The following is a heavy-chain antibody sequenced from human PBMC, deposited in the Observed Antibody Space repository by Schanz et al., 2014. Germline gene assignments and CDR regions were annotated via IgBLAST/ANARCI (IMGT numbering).Heavy chain of an antibody. J-gene: IGHJ3*02. CDR3: ARENLNWEAFDI. V-gene: IGHV3-11*01. Sequence: VQLVESGGGLVKPGGSLRLSCAASGLTFSDYYMSWIRQAPGKGLEWVSYISRDGTTSYYADSVKGRFTISRDNAKNSLYLEMTSLRGEDTAVYYCARENLNWEAFDIWGQGTVVTVSS. D-gene: IGHD7-27*01. CDR2: ISRDGTTS. CDR1: GLTFSDYY.